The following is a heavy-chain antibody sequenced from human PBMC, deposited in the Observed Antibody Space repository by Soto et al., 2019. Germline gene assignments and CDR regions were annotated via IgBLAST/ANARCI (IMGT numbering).Heavy chain of an antibody. CDR3: ARRRAGNPDDWFDP. CDR2: IYPGDSET. Sequence: EVQLVQSGAEVKKPGESLKIYCKGTGYSFSNYWIVWVRQMPGKGLEWMGIIYPGDSETKYSPSFQGQVTISADKSINTAYLQWISLKASDTAMYYCARRRAGNPDDWFDPWGQGTLVTVSS. D-gene: IGHD6-13*01. V-gene: IGHV5-51*03. CDR1: GYSFSNYW. J-gene: IGHJ5*02.